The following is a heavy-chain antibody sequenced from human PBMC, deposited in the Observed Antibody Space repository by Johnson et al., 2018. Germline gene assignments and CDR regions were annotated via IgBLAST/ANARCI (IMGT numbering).Heavy chain of an antibody. CDR3: ARASDFDWSEDYYYYMDV. Sequence: QVQLVESGAEVKKPGSSVKVSCKASGGTFSSYAISWVRQAPGQGLEWMGGIIPIFGTANYAQKFQGRVTMTRDTSTSTVYMELSSLRSEDTAVYSCARASDFDWSEDYYYYMDVWGKGTTVTVSS. CDR2: IIPIFGTA. CDR1: GGTFSSYA. J-gene: IGHJ6*03. V-gene: IGHV1-69*06. D-gene: IGHD3-9*01.